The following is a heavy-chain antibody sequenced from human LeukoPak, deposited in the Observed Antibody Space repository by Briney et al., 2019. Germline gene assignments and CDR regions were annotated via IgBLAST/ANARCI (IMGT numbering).Heavy chain of an antibody. CDR3: ARESGYGDYVGP. Sequence: GGSLRLSCAASGFAVSSNYMSWVRQAPGKGLEWVSVIYSGGSTYYADSVKGRFTISRDNSKNTLYLQMNSLRAEDTAVYYCARESGYGDYVGPWGQGTLVTVSS. CDR1: GFAVSSNY. J-gene: IGHJ5*02. V-gene: IGHV3-53*01. CDR2: IYSGGST. D-gene: IGHD4-17*01.